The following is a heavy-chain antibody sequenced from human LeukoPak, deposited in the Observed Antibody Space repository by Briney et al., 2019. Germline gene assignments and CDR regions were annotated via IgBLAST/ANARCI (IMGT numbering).Heavy chain of an antibody. CDR3: AREDSGYDYPADY. Sequence: SETLSLTCAVYGGSFSGYYWSWIRQPPGKGLEWIGEINHSGSTNYNPSLKSRVTISVDTSKNQFSLKLSSVTAADTAVYYCAREDSGYDYPADYWGQGTLVTVSS. V-gene: IGHV4-34*01. D-gene: IGHD5-12*01. CDR1: GGSFSGYY. CDR2: INHSGST. J-gene: IGHJ4*02.